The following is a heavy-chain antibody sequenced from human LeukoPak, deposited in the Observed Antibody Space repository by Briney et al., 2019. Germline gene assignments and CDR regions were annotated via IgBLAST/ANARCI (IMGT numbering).Heavy chain of an antibody. CDR1: GYNFTNYW. CDR3: ARPGYYDFWSGLLGAFDI. D-gene: IGHD3-3*01. Sequence: GESLKISCKGSGYNFTNYWIGWVRHMPGKGLEWMGIIYPGDSDTRYSPSFQGQVTISVDKSLSTAYLQWSSLKASDTAMYYCARPGYYDFWSGLLGAFDIWGQGTMVTVSS. J-gene: IGHJ3*02. CDR2: IYPGDSDT. V-gene: IGHV5-51*01.